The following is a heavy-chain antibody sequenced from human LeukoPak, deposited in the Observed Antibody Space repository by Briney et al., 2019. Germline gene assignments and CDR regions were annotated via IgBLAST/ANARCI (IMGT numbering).Heavy chain of an antibody. V-gene: IGHV4-59*01. CDR3: ASGSSTVKFYYSIDV. Sequence: SETLSLTCSVSGGSISSYYWSWIRQPPGKGLEWIGYMYYSGSTNYNPSLKNRVTISVDTSKNQFSLKLSSVTAADTAVYYCASGSSTVKFYYSIDVWGRGTTVTVSS. CDR2: MYYSGST. J-gene: IGHJ6*02. CDR1: GGSISSYY. D-gene: IGHD4-17*01.